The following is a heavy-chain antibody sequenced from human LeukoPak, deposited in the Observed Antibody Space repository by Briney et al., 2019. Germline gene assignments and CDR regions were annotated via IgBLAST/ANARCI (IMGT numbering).Heavy chain of an antibody. Sequence: AGGSLRLSCAASGFTFSSYWMHWVRQAPGKGPVWVSRINSDGSSTSYADSVKGRFTISRDNAKNTLYLQMNSLRAEDTAVYYCARVLRYNWNPTCYFDYWGQGTLVTVSS. J-gene: IGHJ4*02. D-gene: IGHD1-20*01. V-gene: IGHV3-74*01. CDR2: INSDGSST. CDR3: ARVLRYNWNPTCYFDY. CDR1: GFTFSSYW.